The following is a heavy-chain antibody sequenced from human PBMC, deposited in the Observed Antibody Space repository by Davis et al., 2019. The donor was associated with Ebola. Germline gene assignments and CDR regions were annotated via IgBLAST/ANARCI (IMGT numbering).Heavy chain of an antibody. D-gene: IGHD3-22*01. J-gene: IGHJ6*02. CDR1: GFTFSSYA. CDR3: ARLLTYYYDSSGYFTLHGMDV. CDR2: ISYDGSNK. Sequence: GESLKISCAASGFTFSSYAMHWVRQAPGKGLEWVAVISYDGSNKYYADSVKGRFTISRDNSKNTLYLQMNSLRAEDTAVYYCARLLTYYYDSSGYFTLHGMDVWGQGTTVTVSS. V-gene: IGHV3-30-3*01.